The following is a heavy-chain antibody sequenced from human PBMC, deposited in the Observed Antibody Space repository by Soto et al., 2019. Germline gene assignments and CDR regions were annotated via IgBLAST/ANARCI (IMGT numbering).Heavy chain of an antibody. D-gene: IGHD2-15*01. CDR1: GGSFSAYY. J-gene: IGHJ6*02. CDR3: VRGLRYSGMDV. CDR2: IDHSGST. V-gene: IGHV4-34*01. Sequence: QVQLQQWGAGLLKPSETLSLTCAVNGGSFSAYYWTWIRQPPGRGLEWIGEIDHSGSTNYNPSLESRVTISIDKAKNRFSMNVTSVTAADTAVYYCVRGLRYSGMDVWGQGPTVTVS.